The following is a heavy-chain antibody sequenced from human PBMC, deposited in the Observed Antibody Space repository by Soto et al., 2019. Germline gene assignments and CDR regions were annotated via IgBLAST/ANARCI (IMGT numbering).Heavy chain of an antibody. CDR3: ARTGAIFGVVLERRSLNPNYDYYGMDV. Sequence: SETLSLTCTVSGGSISSYYWSWIRQPPGKGLEWIGYIYYSVSTNYNPSLKSRVTLSVDTSKNQFSLKLRSVTAADTAVYYCARTGAIFGVVLERRSLNPNYDYYGMDVWGKGTTVTVSS. V-gene: IGHV4-59*01. D-gene: IGHD3-3*01. J-gene: IGHJ6*04. CDR2: IYYSVST. CDR1: GGSISSYY.